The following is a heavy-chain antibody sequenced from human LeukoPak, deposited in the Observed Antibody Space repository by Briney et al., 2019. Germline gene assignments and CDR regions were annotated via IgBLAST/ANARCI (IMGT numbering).Heavy chain of an antibody. CDR3: AGSWLRPPPFDY. V-gene: IGHV4-39*07. CDR1: GGSISSSSYY. D-gene: IGHD5-12*01. J-gene: IGHJ4*02. CDR2: IYYSGST. Sequence: PSETLSLTCTVSGGSISSSSYYWGWIRQPPGKGLEWIGSIYYSGSTYYNPSLKSRVTISVDTSKNQFSLKLSSVTAADTAVYYCAGSWLRPPPFDYWGQGTLVTVSS.